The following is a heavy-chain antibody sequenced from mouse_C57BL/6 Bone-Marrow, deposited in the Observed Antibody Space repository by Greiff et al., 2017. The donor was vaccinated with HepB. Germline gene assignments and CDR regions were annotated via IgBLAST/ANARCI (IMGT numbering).Heavy chain of an antibody. CDR2: ISDGGSYT. Sequence: EVQLQESGGGLVKPGGSLKLSCAASGFTFSSYAMSWVRQTPEKRLEWVATISDGGSYTYYPDNVKGRFTISRDNAKNNLYLQMSHLKSEDTAMYYCARDNGSSVWGTGTTVTVSS. CDR1: GFTFSSYA. CDR3: ARDNGSSV. J-gene: IGHJ1*03. V-gene: IGHV5-4*01. D-gene: IGHD1-1*01.